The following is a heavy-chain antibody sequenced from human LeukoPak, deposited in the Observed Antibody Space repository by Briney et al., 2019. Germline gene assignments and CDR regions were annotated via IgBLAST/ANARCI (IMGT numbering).Heavy chain of an antibody. CDR2: ISGVHAT. D-gene: IGHD2-8*01. CDR3: AKDTQGVRGNFLFEY. Sequence: GGSLRLSCAASGFTFGHYAMSWVRQAPGKGLEWVAAISGVHATYDSNSLRGRFTISRDNSKNMLYLQMNGLRAEDSAVYYCAKDTQGVRGNFLFEYWGQGTLVTVSS. V-gene: IGHV3-23*01. J-gene: IGHJ4*02. CDR1: GFTFGHYA.